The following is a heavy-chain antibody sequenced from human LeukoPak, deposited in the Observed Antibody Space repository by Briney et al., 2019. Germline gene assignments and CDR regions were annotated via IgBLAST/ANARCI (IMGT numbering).Heavy chain of an antibody. CDR1: GYTFTSYA. V-gene: IGHV1-18*01. CDR3: ARDSPGTAISGY. D-gene: IGHD5-18*01. J-gene: IGHJ4*02. CDR2: ISAYNGNT. Sequence: ASVKVSCKASGYTFTSYAISWVRQAPGQGLEWMGWISAYNGNTNYAQKLQGRVTMTTDTSTSTAYMELRSLRSGDTAVYYCARDSPGTAISGYWGQGTLVTVSS.